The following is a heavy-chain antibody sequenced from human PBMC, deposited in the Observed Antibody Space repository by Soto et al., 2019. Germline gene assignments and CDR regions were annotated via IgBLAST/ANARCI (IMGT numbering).Heavy chain of an antibody. CDR3: ARGPGSITMVRGVITFDY. Sequence: QVQLVQSGAEVKKPGASVKVSCKASGYTFTSYGISWVRQXXXXXXXXXXXISAYNGNTNYAQKLQGRVTMTTDTSTSTAYMELRSLRSDDTAVYYCARGPGSITMVRGVITFDYWGQGTLVTVSS. D-gene: IGHD3-10*01. CDR1: GYTFTSYG. J-gene: IGHJ4*02. CDR2: ISAYNGNT. V-gene: IGHV1-18*01.